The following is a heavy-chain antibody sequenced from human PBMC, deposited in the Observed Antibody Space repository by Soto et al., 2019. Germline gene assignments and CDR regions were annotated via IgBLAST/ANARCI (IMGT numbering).Heavy chain of an antibody. CDR1: GFTLSDYY. Sequence: EVRLVESGGGLVQPGGSLRVSCVVSGFTLSDYYMDWVLQAPGEGLEWLARSRSQIKSYRTEYAASVRGRFVVSRDDSTNYFFLQMNSLKIDDTAIYYCARGGKEHYTHWFIDYWGQGTLVTVSS. J-gene: IGHJ4*02. D-gene: IGHD3-10*01. CDR3: ARGGKEHYTHWFIDY. V-gene: IGHV3-72*01. CDR2: SRSQIKSYRT.